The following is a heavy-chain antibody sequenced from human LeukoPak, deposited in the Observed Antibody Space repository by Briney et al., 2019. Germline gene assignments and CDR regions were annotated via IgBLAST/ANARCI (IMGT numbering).Heavy chain of an antibody. Sequence: GRSLRLSCAASGFTFSSYAMHWVRQAPGKGLEWVAVISYDGSNKYYADSVKGRFTISRDNSKNTLYLQMDSLRVEDTAVYYCARDLCSTTSCFDYWGQGTLVSVSS. CDR3: ARDLCSTTSCFDY. CDR2: ISYDGSNK. V-gene: IGHV3-30*04. D-gene: IGHD2-2*01. CDR1: GFTFSSYA. J-gene: IGHJ4*02.